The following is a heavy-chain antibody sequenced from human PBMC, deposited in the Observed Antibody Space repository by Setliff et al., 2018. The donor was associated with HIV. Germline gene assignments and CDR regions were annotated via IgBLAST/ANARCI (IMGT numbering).Heavy chain of an antibody. V-gene: IGHV1-2*04. D-gene: IGHD3-22*01. CDR2: INPKSDGT. CDR1: GYSFTDYY. J-gene: IGHJ4*02. CDR3: ARGMDYYDTSGYYQYYFYY. Sequence: GASVKVSCKASGYSFTDYYIHWVRQAPGQGLKWMGWINPKSDGTNYAQKFQGWITMTRDTSISTVYMDLSRLRSDDTAVYYWARGMDYYDTSGYYQYYFYYWGQGTLVTVSS.